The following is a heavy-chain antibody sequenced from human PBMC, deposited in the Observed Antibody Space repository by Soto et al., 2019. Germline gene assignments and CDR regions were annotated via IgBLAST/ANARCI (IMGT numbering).Heavy chain of an antibody. J-gene: IGHJ6*02. CDR3: ARDVGSGIHYYYGMEV. D-gene: IGHD2-15*01. CDR1: VASVSTGVYY. CDR2: IDNSWST. Sequence: SETLSLTCTVSVASVSTGVYYFTWIRQHPGKGLEWIGYIDNSWSTYYNPSLTGRVDISVDTSKNQFSLKLSSVTAADTAVYYCARDVGSGIHYYYGMEVWGQGTTVTVSS. V-gene: IGHV4-30-4*08.